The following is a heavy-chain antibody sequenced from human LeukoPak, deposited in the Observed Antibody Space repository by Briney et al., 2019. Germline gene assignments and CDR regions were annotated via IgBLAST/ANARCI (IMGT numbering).Heavy chain of an antibody. CDR2: IRYDGSNK. J-gene: IGHJ4*02. Sequence: PRGSLRLSCAASGFTFSSYGMHWVRQAPGKGLEWVAFIRYDGSNKYYADSVKGRFTISRDNSKNTLYLQMNSLRAEDTAVYYCAKPVWGTSNRYYFDYWGQGTLVTVSS. CDR3: AKPVWGTSNRYYFDY. CDR1: GFTFSSYG. V-gene: IGHV3-30*02. D-gene: IGHD3-16*01.